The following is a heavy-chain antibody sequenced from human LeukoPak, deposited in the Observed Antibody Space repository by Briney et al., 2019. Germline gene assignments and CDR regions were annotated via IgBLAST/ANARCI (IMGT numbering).Heavy chain of an antibody. CDR2: IYYSGST. CDR3: ARFLRRGSWPLDDAFDI. J-gene: IGHJ3*02. D-gene: IGHD6-13*01. V-gene: IGHV4-31*03. Sequence: MSSETLSLTCTVSGGSISSGGYYWSWIRQHPGKGLEWIGYIYYSGSTYYNPSLKSRVTISVDTSKNQFSLKLSSVTAADTAVYYCARFLRRGSWPLDDAFDIWGQGTMVTVSS. CDR1: GGSISSGGYY.